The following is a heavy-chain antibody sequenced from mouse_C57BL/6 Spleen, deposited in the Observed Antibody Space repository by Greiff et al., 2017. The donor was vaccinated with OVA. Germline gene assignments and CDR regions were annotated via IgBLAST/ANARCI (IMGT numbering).Heavy chain of an antibody. CDR2: IDPETGGT. Sequence: VKLMESGAELVRPGASVTLSCKASGYTFTDYEMHWVKQTPVHGLEWIGAIDPETGGTAYNQKFKGKAILTADKSSSTAYMELRSLTSEDSAVYYCTRNRYYGSSYEYFDVWGTGTTVTVSS. V-gene: IGHV1-15*01. J-gene: IGHJ1*03. CDR3: TRNRYYGSSYEYFDV. CDR1: GYTFTDYE. D-gene: IGHD1-1*01.